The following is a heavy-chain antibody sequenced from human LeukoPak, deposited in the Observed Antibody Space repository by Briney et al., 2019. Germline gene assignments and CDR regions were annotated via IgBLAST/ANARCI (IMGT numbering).Heavy chain of an antibody. Sequence: PSETLSLTCTVSGGSISGGSHRWGWFRQSPGKGLEWIGSLYLSRTTYYNPSLNSRVTISVDTSKNQFSLQLSSVTAADTAVYYCASDFGDGYNYYFDYWGQGTLVTVSS. V-gene: IGHV4-39*01. D-gene: IGHD5-24*01. CDR1: GGSISGGSHR. J-gene: IGHJ4*02. CDR2: LYLSRTT. CDR3: ASDFGDGYNYYFDY.